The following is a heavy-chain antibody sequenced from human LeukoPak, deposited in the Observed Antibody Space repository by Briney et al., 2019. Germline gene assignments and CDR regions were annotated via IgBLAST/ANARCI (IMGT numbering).Heavy chain of an antibody. D-gene: IGHD6-19*01. CDR1: GLTFSRYA. J-gene: IGHJ4*02. CDR3: TTTPGYVSGWYDLDY. CDR2: ISGSGGST. V-gene: IGHV3-23*01. Sequence: GGSLRLSCAASGLTFSRYAMSWVRQAPGKGLEWVSGISGSGGSTYYADSVKGRFTISRDNSKNTLYLQMNSLKTEDTAVYYCTTTPGYVSGWYDLDYWGQGTLVTVSS.